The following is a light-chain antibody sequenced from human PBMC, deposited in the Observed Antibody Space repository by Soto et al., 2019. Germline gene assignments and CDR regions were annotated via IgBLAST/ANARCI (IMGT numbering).Light chain of an antibody. CDR3: SSYRTGSRV. CDR2: DVS. Sequence: QSALTQSPSASGSPGQSVTISCTGTSSDIGGYNSVSWYQQHPGKAPKVMIYDVSKRPSGVPDRFSGSKSGNTASLTVSALQAEDEADYYCSSYRTGSRVFGGGTKLTVL. CDR1: SSDIGGYNS. J-gene: IGLJ2*01. V-gene: IGLV2-8*01.